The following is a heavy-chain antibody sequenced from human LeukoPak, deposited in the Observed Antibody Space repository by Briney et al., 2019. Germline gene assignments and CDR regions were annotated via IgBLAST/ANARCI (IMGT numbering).Heavy chain of an antibody. CDR3: ARVGGCCYFDY. CDR1: GFTFSSYW. Sequence: PGGSLRLSCAASGFTFSSYWMSWVRQAPGKGLERVANIKQDGSEKYYVDSVKGRFTISRDNAKNSLYLQMSSLRAEDTAVYYCARVGGCCYFDYWGQGAPVTVSS. J-gene: IGHJ4*02. CDR2: IKQDGSEK. D-gene: IGHD2-15*01. V-gene: IGHV3-7*01.